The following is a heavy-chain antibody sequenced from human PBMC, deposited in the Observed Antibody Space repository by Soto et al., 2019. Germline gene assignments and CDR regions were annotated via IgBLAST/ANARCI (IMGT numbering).Heavy chain of an antibody. J-gene: IGHJ1*01. Sequence: PSETLSLTCTVSGGSISSGDYYWSWIRQPPGKGLEWIGYIYYSGSTYYNPSLKSRVTISVDTSKNQFSLKLSSVTAADTAVYYCARGGSYYYDSSGYYPAAYFQHWGQGTLVTVSS. CDR3: ARGGSYYYDSSGYYPAAYFQH. V-gene: IGHV4-30-4*01. CDR1: GGSISSGDYY. D-gene: IGHD3-22*01. CDR2: IYYSGST.